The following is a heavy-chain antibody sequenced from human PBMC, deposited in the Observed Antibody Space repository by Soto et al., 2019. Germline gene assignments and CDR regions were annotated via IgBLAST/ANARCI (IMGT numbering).Heavy chain of an antibody. D-gene: IGHD2-21*02. Sequence: SETLSLTCAVSGDSITAGGHYWAWIRQHPEKGREWLCYIHYSGTTDDNPSLESRLTVSVDTSKNQFSLILSSVTASDTATYYCAALTATYRNFRIWGRGTLVTVSS. CDR3: AALTATYRNFRI. CDR2: IHYSGTT. V-gene: IGHV4-31*11. J-gene: IGHJ1*01. CDR1: GDSITAGGHY.